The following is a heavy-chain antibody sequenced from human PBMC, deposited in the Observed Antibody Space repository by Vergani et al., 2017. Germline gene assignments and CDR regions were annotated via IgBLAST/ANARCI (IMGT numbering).Heavy chain of an antibody. D-gene: IGHD2-21*01. CDR3: ARKPYCGCEWYSDAFDS. V-gene: IGHV4-59*01. J-gene: IGHJ3*02. Sequence: QVQLQESGPGLVKPSETLSLTCTVSGGSISSYYWSWIRQPPGKGLEWIGYIYYSGSTNYNPTLKSRITISVDTSKNQFSLKLSSVTAADTAVYYCARKPYCGCEWYSDAFDSWGQGTMIAVSS. CDR2: IYYSGST. CDR1: GGSISSYY.